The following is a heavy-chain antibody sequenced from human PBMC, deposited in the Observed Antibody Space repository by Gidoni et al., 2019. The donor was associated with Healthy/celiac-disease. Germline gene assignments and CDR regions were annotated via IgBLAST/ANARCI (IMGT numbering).Heavy chain of an antibody. Sequence: EVQLVESGRGLVKPEGSLRLSCAASGSTFSSYSMNWVRQAPGNGLEWVSAISSSSSYIYYADSVKGRFTISRDNAKNSLYLQMNSLRAEDTAVYYCSRGGYYYDSSGYLVAWGQGTLVTVSS. CDR3: SRGGYYYDSSGYLVA. J-gene: IGHJ5*02. CDR2: ISSSSSYI. D-gene: IGHD3-22*01. V-gene: IGHV3-21*01. CDR1: GSTFSSYS.